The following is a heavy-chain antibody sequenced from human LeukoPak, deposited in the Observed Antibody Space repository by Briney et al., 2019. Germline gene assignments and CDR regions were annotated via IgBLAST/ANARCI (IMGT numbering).Heavy chain of an antibody. Sequence: PGGSLRLSCAASGFTFSSYGMHWVRQAPGKGLEWVSYISSSGSTIYYADSVKGRFTISRDNAKNSLYLQMNSLRAEDTAVYYCAREGLSTTWGESYYYYYMDVWGKGTTVTVSS. CDR1: GFTFSSYG. J-gene: IGHJ6*03. CDR2: ISSSGSTI. V-gene: IGHV3-48*04. D-gene: IGHD2/OR15-2a*01. CDR3: AREGLSTTWGESYYYYYMDV.